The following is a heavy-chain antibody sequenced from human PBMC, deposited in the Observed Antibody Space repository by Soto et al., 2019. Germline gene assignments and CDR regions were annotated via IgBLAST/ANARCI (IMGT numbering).Heavy chain of an antibody. Sequence: SGVSKRLSCSASGFTFSSYSMNWVRHATGKGLEWVSSISSSSSYIYYADSVKGRFTISRDNAKNSLYLQMNSLRAEDTAVYYCARDRFDFWSGHYYYYGMAVWGQGTTVTGSS. CDR3: ARDRFDFWSGHYYYYGMAV. J-gene: IGHJ6*02. V-gene: IGHV3-21*01. CDR1: GFTFSSYS. D-gene: IGHD3-3*01. CDR2: ISSSSSYI.